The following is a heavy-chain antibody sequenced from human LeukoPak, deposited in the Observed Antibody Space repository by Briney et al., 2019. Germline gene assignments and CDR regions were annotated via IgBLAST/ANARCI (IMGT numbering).Heavy chain of an antibody. Sequence: TGGSLRLSCAASGFTFSSYAMHCVRQAPGKGLEWVAVISYDGSNKYYADSVKGRFTISRDNSKNTLYLQMNSLRAEDTAVYYCARDPIYSGYDIITGPDYWGQGTLVTVSS. CDR1: GFTFSSYA. D-gene: IGHD5-12*01. CDR3: ARDPIYSGYDIITGPDY. J-gene: IGHJ4*02. CDR2: ISYDGSNK. V-gene: IGHV3-30-3*01.